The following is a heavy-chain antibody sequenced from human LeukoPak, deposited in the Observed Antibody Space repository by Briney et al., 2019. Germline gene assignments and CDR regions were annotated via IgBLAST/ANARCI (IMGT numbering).Heavy chain of an antibody. V-gene: IGHV3-23*01. CDR2: ISVSGGST. CDR3: ACPRILLWCGESNFDY. J-gene: IGHJ4*02. Sequence: SGGSLRLSCAASGLTFSSYAMIWVRQAPGKGLEWVSAISVSGGSTYYEYSVKGRFTISRDNSKNTLYLQMNSLRAEDTAVYYCACPRILLWCGESNFDYWGQGTLVTVSS. D-gene: IGHD3-10*01. CDR1: GLTFSSYA.